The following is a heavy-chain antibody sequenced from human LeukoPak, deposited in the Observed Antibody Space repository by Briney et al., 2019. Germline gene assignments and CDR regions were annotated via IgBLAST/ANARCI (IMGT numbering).Heavy chain of an antibody. D-gene: IGHD7-27*01. Sequence: SETLSLTCTVSGGSISSSSYYWGWIRQPPGKGLEWIGSIYYSGSTYYNPSLKSRVTISVDTSKNQCSLKLSSVTAADTAVYYCASPILTGAAYYFDYWGQGTLVTVSS. J-gene: IGHJ4*02. CDR3: ASPILTGAAYYFDY. CDR1: GGSISSSSYY. CDR2: IYYSGST. V-gene: IGHV4-39*01.